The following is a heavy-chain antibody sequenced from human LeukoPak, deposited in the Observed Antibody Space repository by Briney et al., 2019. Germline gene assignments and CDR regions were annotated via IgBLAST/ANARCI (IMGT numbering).Heavy chain of an antibody. CDR3: ARSPAPDMVRGVIYTYNWFDP. V-gene: IGHV1-2*02. J-gene: IGHJ5*02. CDR1: GYTFTGYY. CDR2: INPNSGGT. Sequence: ASVKVSCKASGYTFTGYYMHWVRQAPGQGLEWMGWINPNSGGTNYAQKFQGRVTMTRDTSITTAYMALSRLISDDTAVYYCARSPAPDMVRGVIYTYNWFDPWGHGTLVTVSS. D-gene: IGHD3-10*01.